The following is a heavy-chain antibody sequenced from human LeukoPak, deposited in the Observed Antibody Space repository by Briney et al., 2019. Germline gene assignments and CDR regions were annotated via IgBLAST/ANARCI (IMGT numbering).Heavy chain of an antibody. V-gene: IGHV3-33*01. CDR2: IWYDGSNK. Sequence: GSLELFCGASGFTFSSYCMHRVRQAPGKGVEWGAVIWYDGSNKYYADSVKGRFTISRDNSKNTLYLQMNSLRAEDTAVYYCARGMASSGYIIDYWGQGTLVTVSS. CDR3: ARGMASSGYIIDY. D-gene: IGHD3-22*01. J-gene: IGHJ4*02. CDR1: GFTFSSYC.